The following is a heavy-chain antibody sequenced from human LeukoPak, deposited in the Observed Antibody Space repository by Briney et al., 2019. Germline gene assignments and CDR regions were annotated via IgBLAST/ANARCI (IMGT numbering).Heavy chain of an antibody. CDR1: GYRFTSYW. D-gene: IGHD3-10*01. J-gene: IGHJ5*02. CDR3: AILSGSYYSHFDP. Sequence: GESLKISCKGSGYRFTSYWIGWVRQLPGKGLEWMGIIYPGDSDTRYSPSFQGQVTISADKSISTAYLKWSSLKASDTAIYYCAILSGSYYSHFDPWGQGTLVTVSS. V-gene: IGHV5-51*01. CDR2: IYPGDSDT.